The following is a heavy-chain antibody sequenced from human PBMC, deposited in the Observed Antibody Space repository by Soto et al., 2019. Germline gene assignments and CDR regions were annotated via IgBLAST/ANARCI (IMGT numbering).Heavy chain of an antibody. CDR1: GFTFSTYA. CDR3: AKREGYGVVDY. CDR2: ISGSGGST. J-gene: IGHJ4*02. D-gene: IGHD5-12*01. Sequence: EVQLLESGGGLVQPGGSLRLSCAASGFTFSTYATSWVRQAPGKGLEWVSGISGSGGSTYYADSVKGRFTISRDNSKNTLYLQMNSLRADDTAVYYCAKREGYGVVDYWGQGALVAVSS. V-gene: IGHV3-23*01.